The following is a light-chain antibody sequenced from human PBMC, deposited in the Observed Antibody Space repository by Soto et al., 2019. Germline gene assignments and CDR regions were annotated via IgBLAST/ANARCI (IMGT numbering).Light chain of an antibody. CDR1: QSFRGL. J-gene: IGKJ5*01. V-gene: IGKV3-15*01. CDR3: QQYNNWLSIT. CDR2: DAY. Sequence: EVVLTQSPVTLSLSPGERATLSCRASQSFRGLLAWYQQKPGQAPRLLIYDAYNRATGIPARFSGSGSGTEFTLTISSLQSEDFAVYNCQQYNNWLSITFGQGTRLEIK.